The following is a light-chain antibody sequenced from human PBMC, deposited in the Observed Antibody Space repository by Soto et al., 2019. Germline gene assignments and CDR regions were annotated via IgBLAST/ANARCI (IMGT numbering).Light chain of an antibody. CDR1: QSISSY. CDR2: TAS. CDR3: QQFNNYPLT. J-gene: IGKJ5*01. Sequence: DIQMTQSPSSLSASVGDRVTITCRASQSISSYLNWYQQKPGKAPKLLISTASSLQSGVPSRFSGSGSGTDFTLTISSLQPEDFATYYCQQFNNYPLTFGQGTRLEIK. V-gene: IGKV1-39*01.